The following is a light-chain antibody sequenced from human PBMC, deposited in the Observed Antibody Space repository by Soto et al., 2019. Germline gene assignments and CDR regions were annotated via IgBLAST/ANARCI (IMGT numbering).Light chain of an antibody. Sequence: DILMTQSPSTLSAAVGERATLTCGASESISSNLAWYQQKPGQAPRLLVYGASTRATGIPARFSGSGSGTQFTLTISSLQSEDFAVYYCQQHNNWPLTFGGGTKVDIK. J-gene: IGKJ4*01. CDR1: ESISSN. CDR3: QQHNNWPLT. V-gene: IGKV3-15*01. CDR2: GAS.